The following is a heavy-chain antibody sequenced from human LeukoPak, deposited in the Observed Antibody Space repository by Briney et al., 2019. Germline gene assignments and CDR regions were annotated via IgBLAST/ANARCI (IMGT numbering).Heavy chain of an antibody. Sequence: GRSLRLSCTASGFTFGDYAMSWFRQAPGKGLEWVGFIRSKAYGGTTEYAASVKGRFTISRDDSKSIAYLQMNSLKTEDTAVYYCTRVVYSSSWNLGDYWGQGTLVTVSS. D-gene: IGHD6-13*01. J-gene: IGHJ4*02. CDR1: GFTFGDYA. V-gene: IGHV3-49*03. CDR2: IRSKAYGGTT. CDR3: TRVVYSSSWNLGDY.